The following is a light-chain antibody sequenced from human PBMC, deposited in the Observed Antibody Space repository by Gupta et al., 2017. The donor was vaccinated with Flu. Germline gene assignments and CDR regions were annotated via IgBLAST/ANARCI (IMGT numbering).Light chain of an antibody. Sequence: DTVLTQSPATTSLSSGERATLSCRASPSISSYLAWYQHKPGQAPRLLIYDAYNSATGIPARFSGSGSGTDFTLTISSLKLEDFAVDYCQQRSNWPPITFGQGTRLEIK. J-gene: IGKJ5*01. V-gene: IGKV3-11*01. CDR3: QQRSNWPPIT. CDR2: DAY. CDR1: PSISSY.